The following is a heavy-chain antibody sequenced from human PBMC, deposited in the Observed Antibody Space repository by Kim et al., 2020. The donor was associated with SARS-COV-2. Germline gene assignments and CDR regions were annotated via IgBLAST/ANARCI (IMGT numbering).Heavy chain of an antibody. CDR3: ATGSPLSLLWFGENWFDP. J-gene: IGHJ5*02. V-gene: IGHV1-24*01. CDR1: GYTLTELS. D-gene: IGHD3-10*01. Sequence: ASVKVSCKVSGYTLTELSMHWVRQAPGKGLEWMGGFDPEDGETIYAQKFQGRVTMTEDTSTDTAYMELSSLRSEDTAVYYCATGSPLSLLWFGENWFDPWGQGTLVTVSS. CDR2: FDPEDGET.